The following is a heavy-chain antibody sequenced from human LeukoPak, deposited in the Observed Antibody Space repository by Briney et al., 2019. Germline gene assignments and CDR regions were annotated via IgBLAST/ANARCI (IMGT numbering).Heavy chain of an antibody. J-gene: IGHJ4*02. CDR1: GFTFSSYW. Sequence: GGPLRLSCAASGFTFSSYWMHWVRQAPGKGLVWVSRINSDGSSITYADSVKGRFTISRDNAKNTLYLQMSSLRVEDTAVYYCAREGRVSGYDFDCWGQGTLVTVSS. CDR3: AREGRVSGYDFDC. CDR2: INSDGSSI. D-gene: IGHD5-12*01. V-gene: IGHV3-74*03.